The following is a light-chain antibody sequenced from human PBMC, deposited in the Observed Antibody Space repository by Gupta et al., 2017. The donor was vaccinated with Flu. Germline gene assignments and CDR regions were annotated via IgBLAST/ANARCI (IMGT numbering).Light chain of an antibody. CDR1: HSDKNN. CDR3: QQYNMRPPT. Sequence: PAAVTASLSDKVSQTVMYSHSDKNNIAWYQQKPGQPPRLLIFGASTRASGIPDRFGGSGSGTEFTLTISSLQAEDFAVYYCQQYNMRPPTFGGGTKVEIK. J-gene: IGKJ4*01. V-gene: IGKV3-15*01. CDR2: GAS.